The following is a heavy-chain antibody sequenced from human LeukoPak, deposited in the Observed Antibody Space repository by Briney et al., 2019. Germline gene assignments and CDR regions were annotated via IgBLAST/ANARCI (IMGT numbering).Heavy chain of an antibody. V-gene: IGHV4-59*08. CDR1: GGSISSYY. CDR3: ARHVYYYYGMDV. J-gene: IGHJ6*02. Sequence: SETLSLTCTVSGGSISSYYWSWIRQPPGKGLEWIGYIYYSGSTNYNPSLKSRVTISVDTSKNQFSLKLSSATAADTAVYYCARHVYYYYGMDVWGQGTTVTVSS. CDR2: IYYSGST.